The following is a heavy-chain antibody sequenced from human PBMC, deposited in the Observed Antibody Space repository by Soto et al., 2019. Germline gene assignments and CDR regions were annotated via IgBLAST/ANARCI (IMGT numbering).Heavy chain of an antibody. Sequence: GGSLRLSCAASGFTFSSYSMNWVRQAPGKGLEWVSYISSSSGPIYYADSVKGRFTISRDNAKNSLYLQMNSLRVEDTAVYYCARAYCSGGSCVDYWGQGTLVTVSS. V-gene: IGHV3-48*01. CDR1: GFTFSSYS. J-gene: IGHJ4*02. CDR3: ARAYCSGGSCVDY. CDR2: ISSSSGPI. D-gene: IGHD2-15*01.